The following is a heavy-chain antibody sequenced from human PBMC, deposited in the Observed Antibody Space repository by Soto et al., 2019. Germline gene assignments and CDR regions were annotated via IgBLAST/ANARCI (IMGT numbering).Heavy chain of an antibody. Sequence: ASVKVSCQASGYTFTGYYMHWVRQAPGQGLEWMGWINPNSGGTNYAQKFQGWVAMTRDTSISTAYMELSRLRSDDTAVYYCARGVGSDDFWSGYYLYYYYYGMDVWGQGTTVTSP. CDR1: GYTFTGYY. D-gene: IGHD3-3*01. J-gene: IGHJ6*02. CDR3: ARGVGSDDFWSGYYLYYYYYGMDV. V-gene: IGHV1-2*04. CDR2: INPNSGGT.